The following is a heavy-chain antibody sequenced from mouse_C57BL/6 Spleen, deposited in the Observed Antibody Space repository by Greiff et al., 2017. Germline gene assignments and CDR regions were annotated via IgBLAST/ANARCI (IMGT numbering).Heavy chain of an antibody. CDR1: GYSITSGYD. CDR3: TRERYYGSSPYFDD. J-gene: IGHJ2*01. D-gene: IGHD1-1*01. CDR2: ISYSGST. Sequence: EVKLMESGPGMVKPSQSLSLTCTVTGYSITSGYDWHWIRHFPGNKLEWMGYISYSGSTNYNPSLKSRISITHDTSKNHFFLKLNSVTTEDTATYYCTRERYYGSSPYFDDWGQGTTLTVSS. V-gene: IGHV3-1*01.